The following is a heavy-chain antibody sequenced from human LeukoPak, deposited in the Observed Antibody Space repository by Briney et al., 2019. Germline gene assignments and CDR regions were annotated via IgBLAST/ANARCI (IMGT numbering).Heavy chain of an antibody. J-gene: IGHJ5*02. D-gene: IGHD2-21*02. CDR1: GFTVSSNY. CDR2: IYSGGST. CDR3: ARVYCGGDCYAQPIDP. Sequence: PGGSLRLSCAASGFTVSSNYMSWVRQAPGKGLEWVSVIYSGGSTYYADSVKGRFTISRDNSKNTLYLQMNSLRAEDTAVYYCARVYCGGDCYAQPIDPWGQGTLVTVSS. V-gene: IGHV3-66*01.